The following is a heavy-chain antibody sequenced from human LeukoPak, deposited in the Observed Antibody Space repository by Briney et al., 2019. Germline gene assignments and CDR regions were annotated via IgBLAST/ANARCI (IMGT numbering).Heavy chain of an antibody. CDR3: AKVGCSGGSCKGSLGIDY. V-gene: IGHV3-30*18. J-gene: IGHJ4*02. CDR2: ISYDGSNK. D-gene: IGHD2-15*01. Sequence: GGSLRLSCAASGFTFSDYYMSWIRQAPGKGLEWVAVISYDGSNKYYADSVRGRFTISRDNSKNTLYLQMNSLRAEDTAVYYCAKVGCSGGSCKGSLGIDYWGQGTLVTVSS. CDR1: GFTFSDYY.